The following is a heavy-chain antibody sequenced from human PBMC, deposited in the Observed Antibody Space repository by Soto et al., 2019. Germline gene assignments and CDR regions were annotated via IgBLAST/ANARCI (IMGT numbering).Heavy chain of an antibody. CDR3: ARDVWSRGNFITGKLFDY. Sequence: AASVKVSCKTSGYSFTGYSVHWVRQAPGHGPEWMGWINPKSGGTKYAQKFQGRATMTRDTSISTVFMELSRVTSDDTAVYYCARDVWSRGNFITGKLFDYWGQGSLVTVSS. V-gene: IGHV1-2*02. CDR2: INPKSGGT. CDR1: GYSFTGYS. J-gene: IGHJ4*02. D-gene: IGHD1-20*01.